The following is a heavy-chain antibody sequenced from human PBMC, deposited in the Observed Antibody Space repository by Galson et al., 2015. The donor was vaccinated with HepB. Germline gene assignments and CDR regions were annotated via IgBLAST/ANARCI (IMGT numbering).Heavy chain of an antibody. V-gene: IGHV1-58*01. D-gene: IGHD3-22*01. J-gene: IGHJ6*02. Sequence: SVKVSCKASGFTFTSSAVQWVRQARGQRLEWIGWIVVGSGNTNYAQKFQERVTITRDMSTSTAYMELSSLRSEDTAVYYCAADLRDSSGYYYYYGMDVWGQGTTVTVSS. CDR1: GFTFTSSA. CDR3: AADLRDSSGYYYYYGMDV. CDR2: IVVGSGNT.